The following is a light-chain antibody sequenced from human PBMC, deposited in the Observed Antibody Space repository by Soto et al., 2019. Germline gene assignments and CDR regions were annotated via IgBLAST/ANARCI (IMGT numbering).Light chain of an antibody. CDR1: QSVSGN. V-gene: IGKV3D-15*01. Sequence: EIVMTQSPATLSVSPGERATLSCRASQSVSGNLAWYQQKPGQAPRLLIYGASTSATGIPARFSGSGSGTEFTLTISSLQSKDFAVYYCQQYNNWPPTFGQGTKVEIK. CDR3: QQYNNWPPT. CDR2: GAS. J-gene: IGKJ1*01.